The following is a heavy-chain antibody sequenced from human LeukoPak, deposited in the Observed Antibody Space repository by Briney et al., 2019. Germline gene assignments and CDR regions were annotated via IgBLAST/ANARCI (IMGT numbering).Heavy chain of an antibody. CDR3: ASGNVSSSWSPPGY. CDR2: IYTSGST. Sequence: PSETLSLTCTVSGGSISSYYWSWIRQPPGKGLEWIGYIYTSGSTNYNPSLKSRVTISVDTSKNQFSLKLSSVTAADTAVYYCASGNVSSSWSPPGYWGQGTLVTVSS. V-gene: IGHV4-4*09. CDR1: GGSISSYY. J-gene: IGHJ4*02. D-gene: IGHD6-13*01.